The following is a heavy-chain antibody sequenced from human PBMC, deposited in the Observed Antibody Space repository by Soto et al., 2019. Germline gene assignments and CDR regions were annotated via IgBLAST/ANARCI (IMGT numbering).Heavy chain of an antibody. CDR2: IIPIFGTA. V-gene: IGHV1-69*06. Sequence: SVKVSCKASGGTFSSYAISWVRQAPGQGLEWMGGIIPIFGTANYAQKFQGRVTITADKSTSTAYMELSSLRSEDTAVYYCARVNDFTYYYYRMDVWGQGTTVTVSS. D-gene: IGHD3-3*01. CDR1: GGTFSSYA. J-gene: IGHJ6*02. CDR3: ARVNDFTYYYYRMDV.